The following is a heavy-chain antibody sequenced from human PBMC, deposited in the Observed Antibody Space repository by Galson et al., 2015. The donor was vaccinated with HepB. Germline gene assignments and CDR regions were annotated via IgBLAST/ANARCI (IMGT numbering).Heavy chain of an antibody. Sequence: SLRLSCAASGFTFSNYDMSWVRQAPGKGLEWVSSISGSGGYTPSADSVRGRFTISRDNSKNTLYLQMNSLRAEDTAIYFCAKYSASRDPPGYWGQGTLVTVSS. CDR2: ISGSGGYT. J-gene: IGHJ4*02. CDR3: AKYSASRDPPGY. D-gene: IGHD2-21*01. V-gene: IGHV3-23*01. CDR1: GFTFSNYD.